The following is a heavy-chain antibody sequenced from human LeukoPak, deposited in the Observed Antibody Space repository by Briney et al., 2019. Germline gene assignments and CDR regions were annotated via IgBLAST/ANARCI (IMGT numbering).Heavy chain of an antibody. Sequence: GGSLRLSWAASGFTFSSYWMSWVRQAPGKGLEWVANIKQDGSEKYYVDSVKGRFTISRDNAKNFLFLQMNSLRVEDTALYYCVKDLKAGGILTDWGQGTLVTVSS. V-gene: IGHV3-7*03. CDR1: GFTFSSYW. D-gene: IGHD3-9*01. J-gene: IGHJ4*02. CDR3: VKDLKAGGILTD. CDR2: IKQDGSEK.